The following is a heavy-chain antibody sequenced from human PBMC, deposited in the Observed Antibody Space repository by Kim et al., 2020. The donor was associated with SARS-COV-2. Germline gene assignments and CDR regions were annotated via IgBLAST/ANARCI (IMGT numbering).Heavy chain of an antibody. D-gene: IGHD4-17*01. Sequence: SETLSLTCTVSGGSISSYYWSWIRQPPGKGLEWIGYIYYSGSTNYNPSLKSRVTISVDTSKNQFSLKLSSVTAADTAVYYCARSRVTTDFDYWGQGTLVTVSS. CDR3: ARSRVTTDFDY. J-gene: IGHJ4*02. CDR2: IYYSGST. V-gene: IGHV4-59*01. CDR1: GGSISSYY.